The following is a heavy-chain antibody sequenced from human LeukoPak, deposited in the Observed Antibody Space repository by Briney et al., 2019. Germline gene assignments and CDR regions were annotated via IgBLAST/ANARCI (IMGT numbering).Heavy chain of an antibody. CDR2: ISAYNGNT. CDR1: GYTFTSYG. V-gene: IGHV1-18*01. D-gene: IGHD2-15*01. CDR3: ARDLSVGTSYFDY. Sequence: GASVKVSCRASGYTFTSYGISWVRQAPGQGLEWMGWISAYNGNTNYAQKLQGRVTVTTDTSTSTASMELRSLRSDDTAVYYCARDLSVGTSYFDYWGQGTLVTVSS. J-gene: IGHJ4*02.